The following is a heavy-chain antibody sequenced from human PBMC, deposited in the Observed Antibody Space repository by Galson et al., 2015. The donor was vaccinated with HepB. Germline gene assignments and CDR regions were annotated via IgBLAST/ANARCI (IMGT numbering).Heavy chain of an antibody. CDR2: ISYDGSNK. CDR3: ARDRTVVPAAIRYYYYGMDV. V-gene: IGHV3-30-3*01. Sequence: SLRLSCAASGFTFSSYAMHWVRQAPGKGLEWVAVISYDGSNKYYADSVKGRFTISRDNSKNTLYLQMNSLRAEDTAVYYCARDRTVVPAAIRYYYYGMDVWGQGTTVTVSS. J-gene: IGHJ6*02. D-gene: IGHD2-2*02. CDR1: GFTFSSYA.